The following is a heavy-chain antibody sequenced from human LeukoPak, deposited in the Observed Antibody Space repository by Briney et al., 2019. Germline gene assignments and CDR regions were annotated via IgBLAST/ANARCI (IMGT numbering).Heavy chain of an antibody. Sequence: GGSLRLSCAASGFTFSSYSMNWVRQAPGKGLKWVSSISSSSSYIYYADSVKGRFTISRDNAKNSLYLQMNSLRAEDTAVYYCAREISQYYDILTGYYEAPGYMDVWGKGTTVTVSS. D-gene: IGHD3-9*01. CDR3: AREISQYYDILTGYYEAPGYMDV. J-gene: IGHJ6*03. CDR1: GFTFSSYS. CDR2: ISSSSSYI. V-gene: IGHV3-21*01.